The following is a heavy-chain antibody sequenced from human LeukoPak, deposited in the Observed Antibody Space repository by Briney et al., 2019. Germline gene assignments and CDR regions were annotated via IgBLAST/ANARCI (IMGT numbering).Heavy chain of an antibody. CDR1: GGTFSGSA. CDR3: ARDINGDLDF. D-gene: IGHD4-17*01. J-gene: IGHJ4*02. V-gene: IGHV1-69*04. CDR2: IIPVLALA. Sequence: ASVKVSCKTSGGTFSGSAITWVRQAPGQGLEWMGRIIPVLALATYAQKFQGRVTITADQSTTTAYMELNTLTSEDTAVFYCARDINGDLDFWGQGTLVTVSS.